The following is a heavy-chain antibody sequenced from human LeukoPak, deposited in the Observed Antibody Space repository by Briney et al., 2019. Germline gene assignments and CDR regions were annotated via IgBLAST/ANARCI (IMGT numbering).Heavy chain of an antibody. CDR1: GGSISSYY. D-gene: IGHD6-13*01. CDR2: IYYSGST. V-gene: IGHV4-59*12. Sequence: PSETLSLTCTVSGGSISSYYWSWIRQPPGKGLEWIGYIYYSGSTNYNPSLKSRVTISVDTSKNQFSLKLSSVTAADTAVYYCARGLGSWYFFGPFDYWGQGTLVTVSS. J-gene: IGHJ4*02. CDR3: ARGLGSWYFFGPFDY.